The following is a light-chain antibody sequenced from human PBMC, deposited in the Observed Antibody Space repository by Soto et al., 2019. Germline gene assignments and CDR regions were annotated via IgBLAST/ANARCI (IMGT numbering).Light chain of an antibody. V-gene: IGLV1-51*02. Sequence: QSVLTQPPSVSAAPGQKVTISCSGSSSNIGNNYVSWYRQLPGTAPKLLIYENNKRFSGIPDRFSGSKSGTSATLGITGLQTGDEADYYCGTWDSSLSAYVFGTGTKVTVL. CDR3: GTWDSSLSAYV. CDR1: SSNIGNNY. J-gene: IGLJ1*01. CDR2: ENN.